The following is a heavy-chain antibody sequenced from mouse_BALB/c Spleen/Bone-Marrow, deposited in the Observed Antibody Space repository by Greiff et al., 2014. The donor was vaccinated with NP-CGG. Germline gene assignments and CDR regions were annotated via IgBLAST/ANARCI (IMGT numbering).Heavy chain of an antibody. D-gene: IGHD2-2*01. Sequence: QVQLKESGPGLVKPSQSLSITCTVSGFSLTTYGLHWVRQSPGKGLGWLGVIWSGGGTDYNAAFISRLIITKDNSKSQVFFKMNSLQTNDTAMYYCARKGYTGYFDVWGAGTTVTVSS. CDR1: GFSLTTYG. V-gene: IGHV2-2*02. CDR2: IWSGGGT. CDR3: ARKGYTGYFDV. J-gene: IGHJ1*01.